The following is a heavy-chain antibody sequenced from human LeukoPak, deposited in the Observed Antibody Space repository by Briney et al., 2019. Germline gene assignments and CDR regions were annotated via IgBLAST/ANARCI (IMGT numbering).Heavy chain of an antibody. D-gene: IGHD5-24*01. J-gene: IGHJ4*02. Sequence: PSETLSLTCSVSGHSISSGYYWGWVRQPPGKGLEWIGSISQSGSTYYSPSLRSRVTISVDTSKNQISLKLSFVTAADTAVYYCARHARLRDAYFDYWGQGTLVTVSS. V-gene: IGHV4-38-2*02. CDR1: GHSISSGYY. CDR2: ISQSGST. CDR3: ARHARLRDAYFDY.